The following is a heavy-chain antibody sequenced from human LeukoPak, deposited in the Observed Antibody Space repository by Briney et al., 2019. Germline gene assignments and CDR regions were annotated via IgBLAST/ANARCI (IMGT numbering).Heavy chain of an antibody. CDR2: IRYDGSNK. CDR3: ARDHELW. CDR1: GFTFSSYG. Sequence: GGSLRLSCAASGFTFSSYGMHWVRQAPGKGLEWVAFIRYDGSNKYYADSVKGRFTISRDNSKNTLYLEMNSLGAEDKAVFYCARDHELWRGQGTLVTVSS. V-gene: IGHV3-30*02. D-gene: IGHD5-18*01. J-gene: IGHJ4*02.